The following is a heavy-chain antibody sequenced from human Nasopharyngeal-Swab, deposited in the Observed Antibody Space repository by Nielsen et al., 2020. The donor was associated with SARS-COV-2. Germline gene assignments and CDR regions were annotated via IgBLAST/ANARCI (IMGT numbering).Heavy chain of an antibody. Sequence: GESLKISCAASGFTFSDYYMSWIRQAPGKGLEWVSYISSSGSTIYYADSVKGRFIISRDNAKNSLYLQMNSLRAEDTAVYYCARDYPIIYYYDSSGYLALDVWGKGTTVTVSS. V-gene: IGHV3-11*01. CDR3: ARDYPIIYYYDSSGYLALDV. CDR1: GFTFSDYY. J-gene: IGHJ6*04. CDR2: ISSSGSTI. D-gene: IGHD3-22*01.